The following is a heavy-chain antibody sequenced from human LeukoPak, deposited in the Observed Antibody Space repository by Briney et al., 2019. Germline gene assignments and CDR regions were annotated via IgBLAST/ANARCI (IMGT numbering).Heavy chain of an antibody. V-gene: IGHV1-2*02. D-gene: IGHD3-9*01. CDR2: INPNSGGT. CDR3: ARAASYYDILTGYDY. CDR1: GYTFTGYY. J-gene: IGHJ4*02. Sequence: ASVKVSCKASGYTFTGYYMHWVRQAPGQGLEWMGWINPNSGGTNYAQKFRGRVTMTRDTSISTAYMELSRLRSDDTAVYYCARAASYYDILTGYDYWGQGTLVTVSS.